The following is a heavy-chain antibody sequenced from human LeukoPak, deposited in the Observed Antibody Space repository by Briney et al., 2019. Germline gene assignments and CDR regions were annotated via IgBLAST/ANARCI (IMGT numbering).Heavy chain of an antibody. Sequence: GGSLRLSCAASGFTFSSYAMSWVRQAPGKGLEWVSAVSGNGYSTYYADSVKGRFTISRGNSKNTLYLQMNSLRAEDTAVYYCAKGRGDYSNYVTYYYRDVWGKGTTVTVSS. J-gene: IGHJ6*03. V-gene: IGHV3-23*01. CDR3: AKGRGDYSNYVTYYYRDV. CDR1: GFTFSSYA. D-gene: IGHD4-11*01. CDR2: VSGNGYST.